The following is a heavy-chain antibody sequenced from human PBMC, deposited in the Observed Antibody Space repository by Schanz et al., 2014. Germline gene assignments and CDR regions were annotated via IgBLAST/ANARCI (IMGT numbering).Heavy chain of an antibody. V-gene: IGHV1-8*01. D-gene: IGHD3-3*01. CDR1: GYTLTNFD. Sequence: QVQLVQSGAEVKKPGASVKVSCKASGYTLTNFDINWVRQAPGQGLEWMGWMNPNSGTTGYAQKFQGRVARTRNTSASTAYMELRGLRSDDTAVYYGARKGMPAIWNGYPYFFDFWGQGTLVTVSS. CDR2: MNPNSGTT. CDR3: ARKGMPAIWNGYPYFFDF. J-gene: IGHJ4*02.